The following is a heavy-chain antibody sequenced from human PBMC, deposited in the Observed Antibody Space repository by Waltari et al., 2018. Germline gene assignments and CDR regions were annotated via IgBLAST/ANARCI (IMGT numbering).Heavy chain of an antibody. D-gene: IGHD3-10*01. Sequence: EVQLVASGGGLVQPGRSLRLSCVGSGFTFDDYAMYWVRQRPGEGLELVSGICWNSGARGYADSVRGRFTTYRDNAKKSLYLQMGRLRPEDTALYYCVKGGWGFGAFYEQHWGQGIQVTVSS. V-gene: IGHV3-9*01. CDR1: GFTFDDYA. CDR3: VKGGWGFGAFYEQH. J-gene: IGHJ4*02. CDR2: ICWNSGAR.